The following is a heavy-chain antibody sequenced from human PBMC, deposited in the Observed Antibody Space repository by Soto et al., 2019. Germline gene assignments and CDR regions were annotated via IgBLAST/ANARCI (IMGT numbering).Heavy chain of an antibody. J-gene: IGHJ4*02. CDR3: ARSVEGHFDN. CDR1: GFNFKIYS. Sequence: EVQLVEFGGGLVQSGGSLRLSCAASGFNFKIYSMNWIRQAPGKGLEWVSYMTSDMKTIKYADSVKGRFTISRDNDKYLVYLQMTSLRDEDTAVYYCARSVEGHFDNWGQGTLVTVSS. CDR2: MTSDMKTI. V-gene: IGHV3-48*02. D-gene: IGHD6-19*01.